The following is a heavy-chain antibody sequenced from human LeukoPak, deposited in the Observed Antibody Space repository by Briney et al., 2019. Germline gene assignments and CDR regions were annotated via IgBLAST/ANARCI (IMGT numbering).Heavy chain of an antibody. Sequence: PGGSLRLSCAASGFTFSNYGLHWVRQAPGKGLVWVSRINSDGSSTSYADSVKGRFTISRDNAKNTLYLQMNSLRAEDTAVYYCARVGYGSGSYWDYWGQGTLVTVSS. CDR2: INSDGSST. J-gene: IGHJ4*02. CDR1: GFTFSNYG. D-gene: IGHD3-10*01. V-gene: IGHV3-74*01. CDR3: ARVGYGSGSYWDY.